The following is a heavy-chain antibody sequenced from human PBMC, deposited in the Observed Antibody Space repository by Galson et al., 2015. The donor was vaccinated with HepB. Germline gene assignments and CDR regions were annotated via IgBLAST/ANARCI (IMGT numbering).Heavy chain of an antibody. CDR2: INPSGGST. V-gene: IGHV1-46*01. Sequence: SVKVSCKASRNTFTTYYMHWVRQAPGQGLEWMGMINPSGGSTSYAQKFQGRVTMTRDTSTSTVYMELSSLRSEDTAVYYCARDQTVTTLVGYYYGMDVWGQGTTVTVSS. CDR1: RNTFTTYY. CDR3: ARDQTVTTLVGYYYGMDV. D-gene: IGHD4-11*01. J-gene: IGHJ6*02.